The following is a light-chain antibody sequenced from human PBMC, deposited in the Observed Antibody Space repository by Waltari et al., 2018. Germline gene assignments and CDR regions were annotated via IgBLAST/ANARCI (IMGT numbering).Light chain of an antibody. CDR3: MPATQVPWT. CDR2: MVS. J-gene: IGKJ1*01. V-gene: IGKV2-30*02. CDR1: QSLLHSNGDTY. Sequence: VMVTQSPLSLSVTPGQPASMTCRSRQSLLHSNGDTYLSWFLQKPGQPPRRLIYMVSNRASGVPDRFSCSGAGTDFTLRINRVEAEDVGVYYCMPATQVPWTFGQGTTVEI.